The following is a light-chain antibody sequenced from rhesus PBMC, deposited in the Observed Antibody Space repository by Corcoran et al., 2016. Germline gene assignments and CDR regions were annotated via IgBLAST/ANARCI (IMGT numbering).Light chain of an antibody. CDR2: YSY. Sequence: QSVLTQPPSASGAPGQSVTISCSGSSSNIGNNDVYWYQQLPGTAPKLLISYSYQRPSGVPDRFSGSKSGTSASLAISGLRPKDEADYYCAAWDDSLSGYIFGAGTRLTVL. CDR3: AAWDDSLSGYI. J-gene: IGLJ1*01. CDR1: SSNIGNND. V-gene: IGLV1-81*01.